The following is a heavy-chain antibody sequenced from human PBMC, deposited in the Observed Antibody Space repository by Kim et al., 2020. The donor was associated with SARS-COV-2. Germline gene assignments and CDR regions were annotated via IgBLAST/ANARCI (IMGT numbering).Heavy chain of an antibody. J-gene: IGHJ3*02. CDR1: GFTFSSYE. V-gene: IGHV3-48*03. Sequence: GGSLRLSCAASGFTFSSYEMNWVRQAPGKGLEWVSYISSSGSTIYYADSVKGRFTISRDNAKNSLYLQMNSLRAEDTAVYYCARAEVGSVRLRYFDWHSDAFDIWGQGTMVTVSS. CDR3: ARAEVGSVRLRYFDWHSDAFDI. D-gene: IGHD3-9*01. CDR2: ISSSGSTI.